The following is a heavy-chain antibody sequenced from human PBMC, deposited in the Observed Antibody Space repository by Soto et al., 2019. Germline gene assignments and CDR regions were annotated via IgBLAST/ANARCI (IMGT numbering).Heavy chain of an antibody. V-gene: IGHV4-4*07. D-gene: IGHD6-13*01. CDR2: VYTSETT. Sequence: QVQLQESGPGLVKPSETLSLTCTVSGGSMSGYYWSWIRQSAGKGLEWIGRVYTSETTYYNPSLKSRVTMSLDTSKNQFSLNLDSLTAADTAVYYCAGNIAAAGRLYYGMDLWGQGTTVTVSS. CDR1: GGSMSGYY. J-gene: IGHJ6*02. CDR3: AGNIAAAGRLYYGMDL.